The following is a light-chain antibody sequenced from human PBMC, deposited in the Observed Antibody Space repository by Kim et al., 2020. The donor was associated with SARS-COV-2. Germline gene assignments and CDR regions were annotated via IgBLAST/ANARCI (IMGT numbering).Light chain of an antibody. CDR2: RNN. CDR3: SAWDSSLTAWV. CDR1: SNNVGNYG. Sequence: QAGLTQPPSVYKGLRQTATLTCTGTSNNVGNYGAAWLQQHLGHPPKLLSYRNNNRPSGISERLSASRSGNTASLTITGLQPEDEADYYCSAWDSSLTAWVFGGGTQLTVL. V-gene: IGLV10-54*01. J-gene: IGLJ3*02.